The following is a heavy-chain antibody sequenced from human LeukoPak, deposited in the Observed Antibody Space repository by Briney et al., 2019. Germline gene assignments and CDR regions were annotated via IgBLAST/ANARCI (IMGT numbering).Heavy chain of an antibody. CDR2: IIPIFGIA. D-gene: IGHD3-22*01. Sequence: SVKVSCKASGGTFTSYAISWVRQAPGNGLDWMERIIPIFGIANYAQKFQGRVTITADKSTSTAYMELSSLRSEDTAVYYCARGRGITMIVVAAGDAFDIWGQGTMVTVSS. CDR3: ARGRGITMIVVAAGDAFDI. V-gene: IGHV1-69*10. J-gene: IGHJ3*02. CDR1: GGTFTSYA.